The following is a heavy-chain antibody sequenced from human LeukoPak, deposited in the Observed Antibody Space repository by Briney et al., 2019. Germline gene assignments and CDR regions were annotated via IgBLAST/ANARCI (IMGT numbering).Heavy chain of an antibody. J-gene: IGHJ6*04. D-gene: IGHD3-9*01. Sequence: SETLSLTCTVSGGSISSYYWSWIRQPPGKGLEWIGYIYYSGSTNYNPSLKSRVTISVDTSKNRFSLKLSSVTAADTAVYYCASLDPWRYGMDVWGKGTTVTVSS. CDR3: ASLDPWRYGMDV. V-gene: IGHV4-59*01. CDR1: GGSISSYY. CDR2: IYYSGST.